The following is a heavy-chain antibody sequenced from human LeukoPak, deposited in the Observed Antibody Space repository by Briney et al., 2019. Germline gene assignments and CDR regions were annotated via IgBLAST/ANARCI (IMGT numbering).Heavy chain of an antibody. J-gene: IGHJ4*02. D-gene: IGHD3-22*01. CDR2: INHSGST. CDR1: GGSFSGYY. V-gene: IGHV4-34*01. Sequence: SETLSLTCAVYGGSFSGYYWSWIRQPPGKGLEWIGEINHSGSTNYNPSLKSRVTISVDTSKNQFSLKPSSVTAADTAVYYCARAPPGFYYDSSGYPLDYWGQGTLVTVSS. CDR3: ARAPPGFYYDSSGYPLDY.